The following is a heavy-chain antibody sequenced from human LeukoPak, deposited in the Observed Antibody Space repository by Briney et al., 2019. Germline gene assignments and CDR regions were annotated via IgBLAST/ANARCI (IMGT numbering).Heavy chain of an antibody. Sequence: GGSLRLSCAASGFAFSAYWMHWVRQAPGKGLEWVSRINEDATTITYADSVKGRFIISRDNSKKSLYLQMNNLRAEDTAVYYCVRDLILVWTPGDDFDFWGQGTLVIISS. D-gene: IGHD3-16*01. CDR3: VRDLILVWTPGDDFDF. V-gene: IGHV3-74*01. CDR1: GFAFSAYW. CDR2: INEDATTI. J-gene: IGHJ4*02.